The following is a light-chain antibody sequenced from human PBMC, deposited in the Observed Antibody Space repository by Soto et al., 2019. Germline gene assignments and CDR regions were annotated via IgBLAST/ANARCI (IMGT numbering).Light chain of an antibody. CDR2: AAS. V-gene: IGKV1-9*01. J-gene: IGKJ5*01. Sequence: IQLTQSPSSLSASVGDRVTITCRASQGISSYLAWYQQKPGKAPKLLIYAASTLQSGVPSRFSGSGSVTDFTLTISSLQPEDFATYSCQQLNSYPITFGQGTRLEIK. CDR1: QGISSY. CDR3: QQLNSYPIT.